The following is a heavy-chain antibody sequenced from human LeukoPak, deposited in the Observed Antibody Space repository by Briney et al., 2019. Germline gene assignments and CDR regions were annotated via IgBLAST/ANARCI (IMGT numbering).Heavy chain of an antibody. Sequence: GGSLRLSCAASGFTFSSYWMSWVRQAPGKGLEWVANIKQDGSDKYYVYSVKGRFTISRDNAKNSLYLQMNSLRAEDTAVYYCARDGFGSGYYFDYWGQGTLVTVSS. CDR1: GFTFSSYW. J-gene: IGHJ4*02. CDR3: ARDGFGSGYYFDY. D-gene: IGHD3-3*01. V-gene: IGHV3-7*01. CDR2: IKQDGSDK.